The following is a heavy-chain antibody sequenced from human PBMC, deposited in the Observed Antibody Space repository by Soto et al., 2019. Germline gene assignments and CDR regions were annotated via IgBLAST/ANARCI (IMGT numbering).Heavy chain of an antibody. CDR1: SGPISSSTW. D-gene: IGHD3-9*01. CDR3: ALFDSLVRAFDI. Sequence: QVQLEESCPGLVKPSVTFSLTPPVSSGPISSSTWWSWVCQPPGKGLEWIGDIYHSGTTNYNPSLKSRVSISVAWSTDQFSLKLRSVNAADTAVYYCALFDSLVRAFDIWGQGTIVTVAS. J-gene: IGHJ3*02. CDR2: IYHSGTT. V-gene: IGHV4-4*02.